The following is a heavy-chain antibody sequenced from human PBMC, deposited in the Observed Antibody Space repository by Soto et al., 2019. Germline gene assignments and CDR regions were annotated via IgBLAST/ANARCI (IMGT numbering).Heavy chain of an antibody. J-gene: IGHJ1*01. Sequence: GGSLRLSCAASGFTFSSYAMSWVRQAPGKGLEWVSAISGSGGSTYYADSVKGRFTISRDNSKNTLYLQMNSLRAEDTAVYYCEKSGRAEYFQHWGQGTLVTVSS. CDR3: EKSGRAEYFQH. D-gene: IGHD3-10*01. CDR1: GFTFSSYA. CDR2: ISGSGGST. V-gene: IGHV3-23*01.